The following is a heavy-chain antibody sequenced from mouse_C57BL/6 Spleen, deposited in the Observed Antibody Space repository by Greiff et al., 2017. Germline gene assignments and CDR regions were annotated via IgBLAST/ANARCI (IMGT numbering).Heavy chain of an antibody. CDR2: IDPENGDT. D-gene: IGHD1-1*01. V-gene: IGHV14-4*01. CDR1: GFNITDDY. J-gene: IGHJ3*01. Sequence: VQLQQSGAELVRPGASVKLSCTASGFNITDDYMHWVKQRPEQGLEWIGWIDPENGDTEYASKFKGKATITADTSSNTAYLQLSSLTSEDTAVYDYSHYCCSSYGFAYWGQGTLVTVSA. CDR3: SHYCCSSYGFAY.